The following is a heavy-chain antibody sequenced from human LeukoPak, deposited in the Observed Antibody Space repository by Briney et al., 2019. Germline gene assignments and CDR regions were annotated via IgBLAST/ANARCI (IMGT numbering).Heavy chain of an antibody. D-gene: IGHD6-19*01. CDR2: FWFDGSNK. CDR1: GFTFSVFG. Sequence: GGSLRLSCAASGFTFSVFGIHWVRQAPGKGLEWVALFWFDGSNKYYADSVKGRFTISRDDSKNTVYLQMNSLRAEDTAVYYCARDRGIAVAGSDYWGQGTLVTVSS. V-gene: IGHV3-33*01. CDR3: ARDRGIAVAGSDY. J-gene: IGHJ4*02.